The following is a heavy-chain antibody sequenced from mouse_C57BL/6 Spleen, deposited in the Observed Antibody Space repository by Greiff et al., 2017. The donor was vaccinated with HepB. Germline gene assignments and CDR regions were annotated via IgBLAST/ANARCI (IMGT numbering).Heavy chain of an antibody. Sequence: QVTLKVSGPGILQPSQTLSLTCSFSGFSLSTFGMGVGWIRQPSGKGLEWLAHIWWDDDKYYNPALKSRLTISKDTSKNQVFLKIANVDTADTATYYCARIEGITTVVDENYAMDYWGQGTSVTVSS. D-gene: IGHD1-1*01. J-gene: IGHJ4*01. CDR1: GFSLSTFGMG. CDR3: ARIEGITTVVDENYAMDY. V-gene: IGHV8-8*01. CDR2: IWWDDDK.